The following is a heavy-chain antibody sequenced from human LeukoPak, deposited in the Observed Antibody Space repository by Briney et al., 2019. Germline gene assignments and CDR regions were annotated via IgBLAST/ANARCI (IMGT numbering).Heavy chain of an antibody. CDR3: ARGSSLSGSKLASDF. V-gene: IGHV1-2*02. J-gene: IGHJ3*01. D-gene: IGHD1-26*01. CDR1: GYTFTGYY. Sequence: ASVKVSCKASGYTFTGYYMHWLRQAPGQGLEWMGWINPTSGGTNDAQNFQGRVTMTRDTSISTAYMELSRLGSGDTAVYYCARGSSLSGSKLASDFWGQGTMVTVSS. CDR2: INPTSGGT.